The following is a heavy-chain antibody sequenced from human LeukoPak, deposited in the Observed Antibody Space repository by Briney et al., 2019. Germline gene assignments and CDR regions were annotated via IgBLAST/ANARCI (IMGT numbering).Heavy chain of an antibody. D-gene: IGHD5-24*01. J-gene: IGHJ4*02. Sequence: GESLKISCKGSGYSFTSYWIGWVRQMPGKGLEWMGIIYPGDPDTRYSPSFQGQVTISADKSISTAYMELSRLRSDDTAVYYCAKDLRRDGYNSFDYWGQGTLVTVSS. CDR3: AKDLRRDGYNSFDY. V-gene: IGHV5-51*01. CDR2: IYPGDPDT. CDR1: GYSFTSYW.